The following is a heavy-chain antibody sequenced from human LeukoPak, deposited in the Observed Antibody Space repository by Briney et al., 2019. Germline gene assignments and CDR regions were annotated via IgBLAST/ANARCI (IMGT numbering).Heavy chain of an antibody. J-gene: IGHJ4*02. V-gene: IGHV3-30*02. CDR3: AKRITMVRGVHTIDYFDY. CDR2: IRYDGSNK. D-gene: IGHD3-10*01. Sequence: GGSLRLSCAASGFTFSSYGMHWVRQAPGKGLEWVAFIRYDGSNKYYADSVKGRFTISRDNSKNTLYLQMNSLRAEDTAVYYCAKRITMVRGVHTIDYFDYWGQGTLVTVSS. CDR1: GFTFSSYG.